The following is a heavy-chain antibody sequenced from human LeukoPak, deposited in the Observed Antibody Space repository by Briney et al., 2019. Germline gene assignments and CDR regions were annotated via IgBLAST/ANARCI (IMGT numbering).Heavy chain of an antibody. J-gene: IGHJ4*02. CDR1: GGPFSGYY. CDR3: ARVNRGYSYGLDY. Sequence: SETLSLTCAVYGGPFSGYYWSWIRQPPGKGLEWIGEINHSGSTNYNPSPKSRVTISVDTSKNQFSLKLSSVTAADTAVYYCARVNRGYSYGLDYWGQGTLVTVSS. V-gene: IGHV4-34*01. CDR2: INHSGST. D-gene: IGHD5-18*01.